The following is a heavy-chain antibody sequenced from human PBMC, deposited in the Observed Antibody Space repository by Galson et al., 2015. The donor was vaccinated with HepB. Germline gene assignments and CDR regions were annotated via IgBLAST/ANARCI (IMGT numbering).Heavy chain of an antibody. CDR2: INGGDGKT. J-gene: IGHJ4*02. V-gene: IGHV1-3*01. Sequence: SVKVSCKASGYTFTKYAIHWVRQAPGQRPEWLGWINGGDGKTRSSQKLLDRVTFTRDTSATTAFMELSGLRSEDTAVYYCARDQGYQLIYYWGQGTLVTVSS. CDR3: ARDQGYQLIYY. D-gene: IGHD2-2*01. CDR1: GYTFTKYA.